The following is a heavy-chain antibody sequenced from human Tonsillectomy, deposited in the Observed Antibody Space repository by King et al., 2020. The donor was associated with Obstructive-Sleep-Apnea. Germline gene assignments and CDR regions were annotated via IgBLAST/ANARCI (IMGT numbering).Heavy chain of an antibody. CDR1: GFTFSSYA. D-gene: IGHD2-8*02. J-gene: IGHJ4*02. V-gene: IGHV3-30*14. CDR2: ISYDVSYK. Sequence: VQLVESGGGVVQPGRSLRLSCAASGFTFSSYAMHLVRQAPGKGLEWVAVISYDVSYKYYADSVKGRFTISRDNSKNTLYLQMNSLRAEDTVVYYCARGITGYYFDYWGQGTLVTVSS. CDR3: ARGITGYYFDY.